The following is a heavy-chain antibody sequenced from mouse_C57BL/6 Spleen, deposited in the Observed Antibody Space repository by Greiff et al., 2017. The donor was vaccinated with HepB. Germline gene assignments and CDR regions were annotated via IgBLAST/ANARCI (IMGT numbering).Heavy chain of an antibody. CDR1: GFTFSSYA. Sequence: EVKLMESGGGLVKPGGSLKLSCAASGFTFSSYAMSWVRQTPEKRLEWVATISDGGSYTYYPDNVKGRFTISRDNAKNNLYLQMSHLKSEDTAMYYCARDQSYYGSSYAMDYWGQGTSVTVSS. CDR3: ARDQSYYGSSYAMDY. CDR2: ISDGGSYT. V-gene: IGHV5-4*01. J-gene: IGHJ4*01. D-gene: IGHD1-1*01.